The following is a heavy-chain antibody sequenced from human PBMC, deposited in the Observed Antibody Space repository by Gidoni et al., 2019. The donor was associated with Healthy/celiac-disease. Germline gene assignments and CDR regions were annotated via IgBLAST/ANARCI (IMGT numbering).Heavy chain of an antibody. CDR2: TYYRSKWYN. J-gene: IGHJ6*02. CDR3: ARDRWELREDYYYGMDV. CDR1: GALVSSNSAA. V-gene: IGHV6-1*01. Sequence: QVQLPQSGPGLVKPSQTLSLTSPISGALVSSNSAAWNWIRQSPSRGLEWLGRTYYRSKWYNDYAVSVKSRITINPDTSKNQFSLQLNSVTPEDTAVYYCARDRWELREDYYYGMDVWGQGTTVTVSS. D-gene: IGHD1-26*01.